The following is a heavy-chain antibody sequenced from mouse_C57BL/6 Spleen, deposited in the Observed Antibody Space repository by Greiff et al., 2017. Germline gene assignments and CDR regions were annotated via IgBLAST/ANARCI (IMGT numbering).Heavy chain of an antibody. CDR3: ARGDYYSNYVGNLFAY. CDR2: ISYDGSN. V-gene: IGHV3-6*01. CDR1: GYSITSGYY. Sequence: VQLKESGPGLVKPSQSLSLTCSVTGYSITSGYYWNWIRQFPGNKLEWMGYISYDGSNNYNPSLKNRISITRDTSKDQFFLKLNSVTTEDTATYYSARGDYYSNYVGNLFAYWGQGTLVTVSA. D-gene: IGHD2-5*01. J-gene: IGHJ3*01.